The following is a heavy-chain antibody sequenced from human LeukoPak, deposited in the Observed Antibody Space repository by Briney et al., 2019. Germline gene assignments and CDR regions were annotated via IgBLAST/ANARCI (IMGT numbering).Heavy chain of an antibody. CDR3: ARPKMGFHRGIDCHTIDF. J-gene: IGHJ4*02. V-gene: IGHV3-30*04. CDR2: MSYDAKMT. D-gene: IGHD2-21*02. Sequence: GGSLRLSCVASGFIFSDYAMHWVRQTPDKGLEWVAIMSYDAKMTSYADSVKGRFTIARDNSRSTLYLEMNSLRPEDTAFYYCARPKMGFHRGIDCHTIDFWGQGTLVTVSS. CDR1: GFIFSDYA.